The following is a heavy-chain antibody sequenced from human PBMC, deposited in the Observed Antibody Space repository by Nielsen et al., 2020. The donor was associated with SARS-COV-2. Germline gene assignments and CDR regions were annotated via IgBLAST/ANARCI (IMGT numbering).Heavy chain of an antibody. D-gene: IGHD1-26*01. J-gene: IGHJ4*02. V-gene: IGHV1-2*02. CDR3: ASSGGGSHFDY. Sequence: ASVKVSCKASGYTFTAYYMHWVRQAPGQGLEWMGWINPNSGGTKYAQKFQGRVTMTRDTSISTAYMELSRLRSDDTAVYYCASSGGGSHFDYWGQGTLVTVSS. CDR1: GYTFTAYY. CDR2: INPNSGGT.